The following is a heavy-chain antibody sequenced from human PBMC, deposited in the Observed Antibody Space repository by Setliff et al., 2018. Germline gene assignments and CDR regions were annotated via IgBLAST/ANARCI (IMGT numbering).Heavy chain of an antibody. Sequence: KTSETLSLTCTVSGYSISSGHYWGWIRQSPGKGLEWIGTLFDSGKTYYNPSLQSRVSISVDTSKNQFSLRLRSATAADTAMYYCAKDPHYDPTYSLPGHGFNIWGPGTMVTVSS. CDR2: LFDSGKT. D-gene: IGHD3-22*01. J-gene: IGHJ3*02. CDR1: GYSISSGHY. CDR3: AKDPHYDPTYSLPGHGFNI. V-gene: IGHV4-38-2*02.